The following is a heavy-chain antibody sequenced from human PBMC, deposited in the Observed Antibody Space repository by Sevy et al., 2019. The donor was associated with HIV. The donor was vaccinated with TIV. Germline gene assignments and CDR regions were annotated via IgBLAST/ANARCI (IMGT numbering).Heavy chain of an antibody. D-gene: IGHD3-10*01. CDR1: GFTFSSYG. Sequence: GGSLRLSCAASGFTFSSYGMHWVRQAPGKGLEWVAVIWYDGSNKYSADSVKGRFTISRDNSKNTLYLQMNSLRAEDTAVYYCARDTNYYYGSGSLDYWGQGTLVTVSS. V-gene: IGHV3-33*01. CDR2: IWYDGSNK. J-gene: IGHJ4*02. CDR3: ARDTNYYYGSGSLDY.